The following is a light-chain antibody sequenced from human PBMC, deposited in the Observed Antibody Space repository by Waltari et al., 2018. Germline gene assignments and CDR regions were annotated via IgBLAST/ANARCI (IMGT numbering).Light chain of an antibody. CDR3: VAWDDSLIGWV. CDR1: SSNIGSNT. CDR2: SNN. J-gene: IGLJ3*02. V-gene: IGLV1-44*01. Sequence: QSVLTQPPSASGTPGQRVTVSCSGSSSNIGSNTVNWYQQVPGTAPKLLIYSNNQRPSGVPDRFSVSKSGTSASLAISGLQSEDEADYCCVAWDDSLIGWVFGGGTKLTVL.